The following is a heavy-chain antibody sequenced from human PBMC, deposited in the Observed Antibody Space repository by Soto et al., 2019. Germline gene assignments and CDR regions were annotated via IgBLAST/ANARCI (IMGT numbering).Heavy chain of an antibody. CDR1: GFTFSSYS. CDR2: ISSSSSTI. V-gene: IGHV3-48*02. J-gene: IGHJ4*02. D-gene: IGHD3-22*01. Sequence: EVQLVESGGGLVQPGGSLRLSCAASGFTFSSYSMNWVRQAPGKGLEWVSYISSSSSTIYYADSVKGRFTISRDNAKNSLYLQMNRLRDEDTPVYYCARESHYDSRGYLIDYWGQGTLVTVSS. CDR3: ARESHYDSRGYLIDY.